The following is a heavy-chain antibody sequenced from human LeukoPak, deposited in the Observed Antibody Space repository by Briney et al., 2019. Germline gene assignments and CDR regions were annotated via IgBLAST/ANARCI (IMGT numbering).Heavy chain of an antibody. CDR3: AIDYGDYGFDP. CDR2: ISSSSSTI. V-gene: IGHV3-48*04. D-gene: IGHD4-17*01. CDR1: GFTFSSYS. J-gene: IGHJ5*02. Sequence: PGGSLRLSCAASGFTFSSYSMNWVRQAPGKGLEWVSYISSSSSTIYYADSVKGRFTISRDNAKNSLYLQMNSLRAEDTAVYYCAIDYGDYGFDPWGQGTLVTVSS.